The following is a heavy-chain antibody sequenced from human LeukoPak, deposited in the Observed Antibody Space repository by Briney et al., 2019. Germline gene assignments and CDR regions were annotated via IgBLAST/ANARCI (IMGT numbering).Heavy chain of an antibody. J-gene: IGHJ4*02. D-gene: IGHD1-26*01. Sequence: SAKVSCKASGGTFSSYTISWVRQAPGPGLEWMGGIIPIFGTANYAQKFQGRVTITRDTSASTAYMVLSSLRSEDTAVYYCASPLYRGSYYFFGYWGQGTLVTVSS. V-gene: IGHV1-69*05. CDR1: GGTFSSYT. CDR3: ASPLYRGSYYFFGY. CDR2: IIPIFGTA.